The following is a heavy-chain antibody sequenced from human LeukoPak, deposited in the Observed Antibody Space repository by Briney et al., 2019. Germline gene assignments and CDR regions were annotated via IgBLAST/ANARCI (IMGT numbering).Heavy chain of an antibody. Sequence: ASVKVSCKASGYTFTGYYMHWVRQAPGQGLEWMGRINPNSGGTNYAQKFQGRVTITADKSTSTAYMELSSLRSEDTAVYYCARDPIVVVKNQPYYFDYWGQGTLVTVSS. CDR3: ARDPIVVVKNQPYYFDY. CDR1: GYTFTGYY. V-gene: IGHV1-2*06. CDR2: INPNSGGT. D-gene: IGHD2-21*01. J-gene: IGHJ4*02.